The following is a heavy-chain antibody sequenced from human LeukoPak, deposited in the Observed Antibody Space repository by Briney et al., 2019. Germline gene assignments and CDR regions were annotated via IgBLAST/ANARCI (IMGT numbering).Heavy chain of an antibody. J-gene: IGHJ3*02. CDR2: ILHDGSEK. CDR1: GFTFSRYA. V-gene: IGHV3-30-3*01. CDR3: ARDPAPKSPPTLFDI. Sequence: PGGSLRLSCATSGFTFSRYAFHWVRQAPGKGLEWVAAILHDGSEKYYADSVKGRFTISRDDSKNTLFLQMNSLGAEDTAVYYCARDPAPKSPPTLFDIWGQGTMVTVSS.